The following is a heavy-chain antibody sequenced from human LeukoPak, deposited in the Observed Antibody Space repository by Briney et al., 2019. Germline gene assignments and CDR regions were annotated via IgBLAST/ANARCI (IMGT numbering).Heavy chain of an antibody. CDR1: GYTFTSYD. Sequence: ASVKVSCKASGYTFTSYDINWVRQATGQGLEWMGWMNPNSGNTGYAQKFQGRVTMTRNTSISTAYMELSSLRSEDTAVYYCARVGSLAYYDFWSGYSNWFDPWGQGTLATVSS. D-gene: IGHD3-3*01. V-gene: IGHV1-8*01. CDR3: ARVGSLAYYDFWSGYSNWFDP. J-gene: IGHJ5*02. CDR2: MNPNSGNT.